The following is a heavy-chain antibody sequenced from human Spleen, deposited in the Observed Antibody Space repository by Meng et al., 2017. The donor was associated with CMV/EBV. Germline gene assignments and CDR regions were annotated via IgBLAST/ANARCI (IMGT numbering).Heavy chain of an antibody. D-gene: IGHD2-15*01. CDR1: GYTFTGYY. CDR2: INPDSGGT. CDR3: ARDCGRYCSLDV. Sequence: ASVKVSCKASGYTFTGYYMHWVRQAPGQGLEWMGWINPDSGGTNYAQKFQGRVTMTRDTSISTAYMELSSLRSDDTAVYYCARDCGRYCSLDVWGQGTTVTVSS. V-gene: IGHV1-2*02. J-gene: IGHJ6*02.